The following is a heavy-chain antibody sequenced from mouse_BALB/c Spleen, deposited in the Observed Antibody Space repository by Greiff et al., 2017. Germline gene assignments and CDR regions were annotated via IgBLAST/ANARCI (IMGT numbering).Heavy chain of an antibody. CDR2: ISSGGSYT. V-gene: IGHV5-6*02. CDR3: ASGIYYDYDVGFAY. CDR1: GFTFSSYG. J-gene: IGHJ3*01. Sequence: DVMLVESGGDLVKPGGSLKLSCAASGFTFSSYGMSWVRQTPDKRLEWVATISSGGSYTYYPDSVKGRFTISRDNAKNTLYLQMSSLKSEDTAMYYCASGIYYDYDVGFAYWGQGTLVTVSA. D-gene: IGHD2-4*01.